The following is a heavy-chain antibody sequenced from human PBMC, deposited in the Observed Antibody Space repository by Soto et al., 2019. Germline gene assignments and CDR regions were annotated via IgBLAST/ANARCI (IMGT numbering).Heavy chain of an antibody. CDR1: GGAFSSYA. J-gene: IGHJ6*02. D-gene: IGHD3-3*01. CDR3: ARETIFGGNLYYYYGMDV. Sequence: SVKVSCKASGGAFSSYAISWVRQAPGQGLEWMGGIIPIFGTANYAQKFQGRVTITADESTSTAYMELSSLRSEDTAVYYCARETIFGGNLYYYYGMDVWGQGTTVTVSS. CDR2: IIPIFGTA. V-gene: IGHV1-69*13.